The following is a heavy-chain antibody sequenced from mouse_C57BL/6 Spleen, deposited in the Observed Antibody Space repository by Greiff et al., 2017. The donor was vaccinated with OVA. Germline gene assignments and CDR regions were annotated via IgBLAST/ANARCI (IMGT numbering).Heavy chain of an antibody. D-gene: IGHD1-1*01. CDR3: ARPGSSYVGWYFDV. CDR1: GYTFTSYW. CDR2: IHPNSGST. V-gene: IGHV1-64*01. Sequence: QVQLKQPGAELVKPGASVKLSCKASGYTFTSYWMHWVKQRPGQGLEWIGMIHPNSGSTNYNEKFKSKATLTVDKSSSTAYMQLSSLTSEDSAVYYCARPGSSYVGWYFDVWGTGTTVTVSS. J-gene: IGHJ1*03.